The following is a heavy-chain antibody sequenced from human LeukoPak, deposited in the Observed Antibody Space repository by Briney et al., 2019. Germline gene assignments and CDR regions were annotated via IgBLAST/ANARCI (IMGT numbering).Heavy chain of an antibody. CDR1: GFTFSSYW. D-gene: IGHD6-6*01. Sequence: GGSLRLPCAASGFTFSSYWMTWVRQAPGKGLEWVANINPGGSENYYVDSVKGRFTISRDNAKNSLNLQMNSLRAEDTALYYCARDRSHSGFLGQGTLLTLSS. V-gene: IGHV3-7*01. CDR2: INPGGSEN. J-gene: IGHJ4*02. CDR3: ARDRSHSGF.